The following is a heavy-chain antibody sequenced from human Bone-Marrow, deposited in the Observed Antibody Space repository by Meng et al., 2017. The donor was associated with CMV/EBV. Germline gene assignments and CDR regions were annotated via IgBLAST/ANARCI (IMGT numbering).Heavy chain of an antibody. V-gene: IGHV3-48*03. D-gene: IGHD3-22*01. J-gene: IGHJ4*02. Sequence: GGSLRLSCAASGFTFSSYEMNWVRQAPGKGLEWVSYISSSGSTIYYADSVKGRFTISRDNAKNSLYLQMNSLRAEDTAVYYCASGMWLPFDYWGQGTRVTVSS. CDR3: ASGMWLPFDY. CDR1: GFTFSSYE. CDR2: ISSSGSTI.